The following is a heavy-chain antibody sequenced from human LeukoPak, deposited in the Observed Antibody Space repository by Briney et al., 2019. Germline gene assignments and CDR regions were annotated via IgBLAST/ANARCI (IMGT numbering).Heavy chain of an antibody. CDR1: GFTFSSYA. CDR3: ARVREAFLHYYYYGMDV. J-gene: IGHJ6*02. CDR2: ISYDGSNK. V-gene: IGHV3-30-3*01. Sequence: PGGSLRLSCAASGFTFSSYAMHWVRQAPGKGLEWVAVISYDGSNKYYADSVKGRFTISRDNSKNTLYLQINSLRAEDTAVYYCARVREAFLHYYYYGMDVWGQGTTVTVSS. D-gene: IGHD2/OR15-2a*01.